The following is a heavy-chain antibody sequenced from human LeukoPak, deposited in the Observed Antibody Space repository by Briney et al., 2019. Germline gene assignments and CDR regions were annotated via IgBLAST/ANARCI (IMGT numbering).Heavy chain of an antibody. J-gene: IGHJ1*01. CDR3: ARGQDYDSSGCLFQH. Sequence: PSETLSLTCTVSGGSISSSSYYWGWIRQPPGKGLEWIGSIYYSGSTYYNPSLKSRVTISVDTSKNQFSLKLSSVTAADTAVYYCARGQDYDSSGCLFQHWGQGTLVTVSS. D-gene: IGHD3-22*01. V-gene: IGHV4-39*07. CDR2: IYYSGST. CDR1: GGSISSSSYY.